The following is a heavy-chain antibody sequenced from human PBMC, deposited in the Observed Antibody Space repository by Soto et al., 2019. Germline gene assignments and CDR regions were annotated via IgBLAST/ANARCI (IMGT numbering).Heavy chain of an antibody. V-gene: IGHV1-24*01. CDR2: FDPEDGET. CDR3: ATAANTVYDAFDI. J-gene: IGHJ3*02. Sequence: ASVKVSCKVSGYTLTELSMHCVRQAPGKGLEWMGGFDPEDGETIYAQKFQGRVTMTEDTSTDTAYMELSSLRSEDTAVYYCATAANTVYDAFDIWGQGTMVTVSS. D-gene: IGHD4-4*01. CDR1: GYTLTELS.